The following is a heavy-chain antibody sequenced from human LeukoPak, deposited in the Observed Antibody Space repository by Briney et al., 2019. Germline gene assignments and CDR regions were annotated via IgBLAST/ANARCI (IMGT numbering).Heavy chain of an antibody. CDR2: ITPSGGST. J-gene: IGHJ4*02. D-gene: IGHD2-21*02. CDR3: ARGWPIMVVTAIHFDY. V-gene: IGHV1-46*01. Sequence: GASVKVSCKASGYTFTNYYMHWVRQAPGQGLEWLGLITPSGGSTWYAQKFQGRVTMTRDMSTSTDYMELSSLRSEDTAVYYCARGWPIMVVTAIHFDYWGQGTLVTVSS. CDR1: GYTFTNYY.